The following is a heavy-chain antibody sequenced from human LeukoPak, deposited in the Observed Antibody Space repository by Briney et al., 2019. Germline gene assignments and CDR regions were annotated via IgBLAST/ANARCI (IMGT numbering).Heavy chain of an antibody. CDR2: ISAYNGNT. J-gene: IGHJ5*02. CDR1: GYTFTSYG. V-gene: IGHV1-18*01. Sequence: ASVKVSCKASGYTFTSYGISWVRQAPGQGLEWMGWISAYNGNTNYAQKLQGRVTMTTDTSTSTAYTELRSLRSGDTAVYYCARVHDHIRGYWSNNWFDPWGQGTLVTVSS. CDR3: ARVHDHIRGYWSNNWFDP. D-gene: IGHD3-22*01.